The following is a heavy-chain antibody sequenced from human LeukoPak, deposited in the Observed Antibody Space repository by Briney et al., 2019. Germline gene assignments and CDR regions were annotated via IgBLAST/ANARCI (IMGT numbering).Heavy chain of an antibody. CDR1: GVSFSGYY. D-gene: IGHD3-10*01. Sequence: PAETLSLTCAVYGVSFSGYYWSWIRHPPGKGLEWVGEINHSGSTNYNPSLKSRVTISVDTSKNQFSLKLSSVTAADTAVYYCAGVLLWFGELLAPPPWGQGTLVTVSS. V-gene: IGHV4-34*01. J-gene: IGHJ5*02. CDR2: INHSGST. CDR3: AGVLLWFGELLAPPP.